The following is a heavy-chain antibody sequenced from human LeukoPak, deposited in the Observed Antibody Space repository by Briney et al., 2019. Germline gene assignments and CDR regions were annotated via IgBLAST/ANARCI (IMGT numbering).Heavy chain of an antibody. Sequence: GGSLRLSRAASGFSFSSYWMSWVRQAPGKGLEWVANINPDGSNMLYVDSVKGRFTISRDNAKNSLYLQMNNLRAEDTAVYFCVSGFLQWLYWGQGTLVTVSS. V-gene: IGHV3-7*01. D-gene: IGHD3-3*01. CDR1: GFSFSSYW. CDR2: INPDGSNM. CDR3: VSGFLQWLY. J-gene: IGHJ4*02.